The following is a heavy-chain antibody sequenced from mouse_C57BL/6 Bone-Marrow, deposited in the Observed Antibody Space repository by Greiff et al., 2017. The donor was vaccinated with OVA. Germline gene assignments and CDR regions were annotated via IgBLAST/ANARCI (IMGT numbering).Heavy chain of an antibody. CDR1: GYTFTSYW. V-gene: IGHV1-55*01. CDR2: IYHGSGST. Sequence: QVQLKQPGAELVKPGASVKMSCKASGYTFTSYWITWVKQRPGQGLEWIGDIYHGSGSTNYNEKFKSKATLTVDTSSSTAYLQLSSLTSEDSAVYYCAREGYSNTRAWFAYWGQGTLVTVSA. J-gene: IGHJ3*01. CDR3: AREGYSNTRAWFAY. D-gene: IGHD2-5*01.